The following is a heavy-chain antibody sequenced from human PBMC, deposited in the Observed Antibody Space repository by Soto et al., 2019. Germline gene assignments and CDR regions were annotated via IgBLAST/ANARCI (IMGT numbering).Heavy chain of an antibody. Sequence: EVQLVESGGGLVKPGGSLRLSCAASGFTFSNAWMSWVRQAPGKGLEWVGRIKSKTDGGTTDYAAPVKGRFTISRDDSQNTLYLQMNSLKTEDTAVYYCTPQGVRGAKMRGFDPWGQGTLVTVSS. CDR3: TPQGVRGAKMRGFDP. J-gene: IGHJ5*02. CDR2: IKSKTDGGTT. D-gene: IGHD3-10*01. CDR1: GFTFSNAW. V-gene: IGHV3-15*01.